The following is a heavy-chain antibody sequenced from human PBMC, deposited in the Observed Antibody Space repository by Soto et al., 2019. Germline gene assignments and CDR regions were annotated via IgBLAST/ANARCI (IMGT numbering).Heavy chain of an antibody. CDR2: IYYSGST. CDR1: GGSISSYY. V-gene: IGHV4-59*01. J-gene: IGHJ4*02. D-gene: IGHD5-18*01. CDR3: ARGYSYGYSAYYFDY. Sequence: SETLSLTCTVSGGSISSYYWSWIRQPPGKGLEWIGYIYYSGSTNYNPSLKSRVTISVDTSKNQFSLKLSSVTAADTAVYYCARGYSYGYSAYYFDYWGQGTLVTVSS.